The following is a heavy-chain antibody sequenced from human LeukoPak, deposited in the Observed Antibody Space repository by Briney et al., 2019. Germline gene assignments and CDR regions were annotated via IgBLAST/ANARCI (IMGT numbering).Heavy chain of an antibody. CDR1: GYTFTGYY. Sequence: GASVKVSCKASGYTFTGYYMHWGRQAPGQGREWMGWINPNSGGTNYEQKFQGRVTMTRDTSISTAYMELSRMRSDDTAVYYCGRARSKIVVVTNDAFDIWGPGTLVTVSP. CDR3: GRARSKIVVVTNDAFDI. D-gene: IGHD3-22*01. CDR2: INPNSGGT. V-gene: IGHV1-2*02. J-gene: IGHJ3*02.